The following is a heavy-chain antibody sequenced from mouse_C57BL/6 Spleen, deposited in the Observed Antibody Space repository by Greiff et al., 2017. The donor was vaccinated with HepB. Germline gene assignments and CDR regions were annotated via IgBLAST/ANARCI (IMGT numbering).Heavy chain of an antibody. CDR1: GYSITSGYY. Sequence: EVQLQESGPGLVKPSQSLSLTCSVTGYSITSGYYWNWIRQFPGNKLEWMGYISYDGSNNYNPSLKNRISITRDTSKNQFFLKLNSVTTEDTATYYCARERDYGGNAWFAYWGQGTLVTVSA. D-gene: IGHD2-4*01. J-gene: IGHJ3*01. CDR3: ARERDYGGNAWFAY. CDR2: ISYDGSN. V-gene: IGHV3-6*01.